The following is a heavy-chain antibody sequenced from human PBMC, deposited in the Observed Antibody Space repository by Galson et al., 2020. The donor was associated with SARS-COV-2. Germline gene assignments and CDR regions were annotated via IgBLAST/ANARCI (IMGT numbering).Heavy chain of an antibody. CDR1: GGSISSSSYY. J-gene: IGHJ3*02. D-gene: IGHD2-8*01. Sequence: SQTLSLTCTVSGGSISSSSYYWGWIRQPPGKGLEWIGSIYYSGSTYYNPSLKRRVTISVDTSKNQFSLKLSSVTAADTAVYYWARHRLPALVSYAFDIWCQGTMVTVSS. CDR2: IYYSGST. CDR3: ARHRLPALVSYAFDI. V-gene: IGHV4-39*01.